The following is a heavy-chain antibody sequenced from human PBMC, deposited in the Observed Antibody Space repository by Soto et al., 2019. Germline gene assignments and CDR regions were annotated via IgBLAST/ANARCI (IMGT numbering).Heavy chain of an antibody. V-gene: IGHV4-31*03. J-gene: IGHJ3*02. CDR1: GGSISSGGYY. Sequence: QVQLQESGPGLVKPSQTLSLTCTVSGGSISSGGYYWSWIRQHPGKRLEWIGYIYYSGSTYYNPSLKSRVTISVDTSKNQFSLKLSSVTAADTAVYYCARATTTIFGVVYTLDAFDIWGQGTMVTVSS. D-gene: IGHD3-3*01. CDR2: IYYSGST. CDR3: ARATTTIFGVVYTLDAFDI.